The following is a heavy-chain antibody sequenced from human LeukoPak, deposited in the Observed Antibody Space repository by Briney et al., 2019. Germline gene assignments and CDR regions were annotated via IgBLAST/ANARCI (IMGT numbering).Heavy chain of an antibody. V-gene: IGHV4-38-2*02. J-gene: IGHJ4*02. CDR2: IYHSGST. CDR1: GYSISSGYY. Sequence: SETLSLTCTVSGYSISSGYYWGWIRQPPRKGLEWIGSIYHSGSTYYNPSLKSRVTISVDTSKNQFSLKLSSVTAADTAVYYCATLLYSGYDSVSWGQGTLVTVSS. CDR3: ATLLYSGYDSVS. D-gene: IGHD5-12*01.